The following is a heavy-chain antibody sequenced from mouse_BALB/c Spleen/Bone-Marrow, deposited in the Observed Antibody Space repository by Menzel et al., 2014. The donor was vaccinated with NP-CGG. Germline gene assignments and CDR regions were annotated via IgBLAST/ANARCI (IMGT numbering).Heavy chain of an antibody. Sequence: VQLKQSGAELVRAGASVKLSCKASGYTFTSYWINWVKQRPGQGLEWIGNIYPSDSYTNYNQKFKDKATLTVGKSSSTAYMQLSSPTSEDSAVYYCTRSYGSSYEYYFDYWGQGTTLTVSS. CDR3: TRSYGSSYEYYFDY. D-gene: IGHD1-1*01. J-gene: IGHJ2*01. CDR1: GYTFTSYW. V-gene: IGHV1-69*02. CDR2: IYPSDSYT.